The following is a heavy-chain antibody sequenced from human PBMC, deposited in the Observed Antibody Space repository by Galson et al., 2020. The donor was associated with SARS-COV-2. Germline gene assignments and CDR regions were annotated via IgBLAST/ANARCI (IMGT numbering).Heavy chain of an antibody. J-gene: IGHJ6*03. V-gene: IGHV3-30*04. CDR3: ARDGTYYDFWSGYYTPYYYYMDV. D-gene: IGHD3-3*01. CDR2: ISYDGSNK. Sequence: GGSLRLSCAASGFTFSSYAMHWVRQAPGKGLEWVAVISYDGSNKYYADSVKGRFTISRDNSKNTLYLQMNSLRAEDTAVYYCARDGTYYDFWSGYYTPYYYYMDVWGKGTTVTVSS. CDR1: GFTFSSYA.